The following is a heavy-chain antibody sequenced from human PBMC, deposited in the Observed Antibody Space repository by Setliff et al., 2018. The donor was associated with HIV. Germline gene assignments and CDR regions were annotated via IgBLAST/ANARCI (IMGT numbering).Heavy chain of an antibody. CDR1: GFTFSSYA. D-gene: IGHD2-15*01. CDR2: ISSSSSYT. J-gene: IGHJ4*02. V-gene: IGHV3-11*05. Sequence: GGSLRLSCAASGFTFSSYAMSWVRQAPGKGLEWVSYISSSSSYTNYADSVKGRFTISRDNAKNSLYLQMNSLRAEDTAVYYCARDTVGLDYWGQGTLVTVSS. CDR3: ARDTVGLDY.